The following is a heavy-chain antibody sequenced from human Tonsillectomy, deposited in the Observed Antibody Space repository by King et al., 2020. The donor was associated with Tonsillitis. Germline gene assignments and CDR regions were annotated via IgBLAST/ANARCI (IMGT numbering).Heavy chain of an antibody. J-gene: IGHJ6*02. V-gene: IGHV3-30*04. CDR3: ARHLYKWTYYDSTGYGDYDGMDV. CDR2: ISYDGSNK. D-gene: IGHD3-22*01. CDR1: GFTFSSYA. Sequence: VQLVESGGGVVQPGRSLRLSCAASGFTFSSYAMHWVRQAPGKGLEWVAVISYDGSNKYYADSVKGRFTISRDNSKNKLYVQMNSLRAEDTAVYYCARHLYKWTYYDSTGYGDYDGMDVWGQGTTVTVSS.